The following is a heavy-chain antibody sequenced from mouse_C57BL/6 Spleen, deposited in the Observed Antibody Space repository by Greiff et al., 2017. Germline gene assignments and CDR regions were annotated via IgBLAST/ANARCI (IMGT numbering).Heavy chain of an antibody. CDR2: ISYDGSN. J-gene: IGHJ1*03. Sequence: DVKLQESGPGLVKPSQSLSLTCSVTGYSITSGYYWNWIRQFPGNKLEWMGYISYDGSNNYNPSLKNRISITRDTSKNQFFLKLNSVTTEDTATYYCARGDYDYGYWYFDVWGTGTTVTVSS. CDR3: ARGDYDYGYWYFDV. D-gene: IGHD2-4*01. CDR1: GYSITSGYY. V-gene: IGHV3-6*01.